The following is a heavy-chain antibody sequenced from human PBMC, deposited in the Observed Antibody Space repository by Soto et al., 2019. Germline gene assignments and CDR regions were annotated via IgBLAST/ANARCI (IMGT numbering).Heavy chain of an antibody. V-gene: IGHV1-2*04. Sequence: ASVKVSCKASGYTFTGYYMHWVRQAPGQGLEWMGWINPNSGGTNYAQKFQGWVTMTRDTSTSTAYMELSSLRSEDTAVYYCATTRRDSSGWSWGXFDPWGQGTLVTVSS. CDR2: INPNSGGT. J-gene: IGHJ5*02. D-gene: IGHD6-19*01. CDR1: GYTFTGYY. CDR3: ATTRRDSSGWSWGXFDP.